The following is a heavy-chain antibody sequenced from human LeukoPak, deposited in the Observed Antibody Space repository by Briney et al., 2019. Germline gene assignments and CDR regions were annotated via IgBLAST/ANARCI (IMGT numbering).Heavy chain of an antibody. V-gene: IGHV1-46*01. Sequence: ASVKVSCKASGYTFTDYYIYWVRQAPGQGLEWMGVLNPSSGRTSYGQNFQGRVTMTRDTSTSTSIVHMELSSLRSDDTAVYYCARDYVARSPGGAFDIWGQGTLVTVSS. CDR2: LNPSSGRT. J-gene: IGHJ3*02. CDR3: ARDYVARSPGGAFDI. D-gene: IGHD3-16*01. CDR1: GYTFTDYY.